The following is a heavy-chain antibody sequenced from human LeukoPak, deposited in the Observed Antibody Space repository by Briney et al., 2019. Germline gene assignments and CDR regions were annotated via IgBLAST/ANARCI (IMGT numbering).Heavy chain of an antibody. D-gene: IGHD6-13*01. CDR3: ARDKQIAAAGNFDY. Sequence: ASVKVSCKASGYTFTGYYMHWVRQAPGQGLEWMGWINPNSGGTNYAQKFQGRVTMTRDTSISTAYMELSRLRSDDTAVYYCARDKQIAAAGNFDYWGQGTLVTVSS. J-gene: IGHJ4*02. CDR2: INPNSGGT. V-gene: IGHV1-2*02. CDR1: GYTFTGYY.